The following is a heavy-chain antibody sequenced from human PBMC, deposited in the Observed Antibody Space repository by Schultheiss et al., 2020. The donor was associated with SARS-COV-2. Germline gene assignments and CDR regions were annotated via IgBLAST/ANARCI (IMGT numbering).Heavy chain of an antibody. CDR1: GFTFSSYA. V-gene: IGHV3-23*01. CDR3: AKTQAVTMIVVVPFDY. CDR2: ISGSGGST. J-gene: IGHJ4*02. D-gene: IGHD3-22*01. Sequence: GESLKISCAASGFTFSSYAMSWVRQAPGKGLEWVSAISGSGGSTYYADSVKGRFTISRDNSKNTLYLQMNSLRAEDTAVYYCAKTQAVTMIVVVPFDYWGQGTLVTVSS.